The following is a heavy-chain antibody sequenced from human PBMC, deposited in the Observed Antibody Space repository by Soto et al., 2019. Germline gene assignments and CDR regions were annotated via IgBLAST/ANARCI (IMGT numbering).Heavy chain of an antibody. D-gene: IGHD6-13*01. V-gene: IGHV1-69*02. CDR2: IIPILGIA. CDR3: ARSIAAAGTRGWYFDL. J-gene: IGHJ2*01. Sequence: QVQLVQSGAEVKKPGSSVKVSCKASGGTFSSYTISWVRQAPGQGLEWMGRIIPILGIANYAQKFQGRVTITADKSTSTAYMELSSLRSEDTAMYYCARSIAAAGTRGWYFDLWGRGTLVTVSS. CDR1: GGTFSSYT.